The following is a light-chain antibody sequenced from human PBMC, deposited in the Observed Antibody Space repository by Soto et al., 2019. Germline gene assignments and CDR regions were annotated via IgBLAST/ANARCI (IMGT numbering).Light chain of an antibody. V-gene: IGKV1-33*01. CDR2: DAS. J-gene: IGKJ3*01. CDR3: QQSHILPRT. CDR1: QDISNH. Sequence: DIQMTQSPSSLSASVGERVTITCQASQDISNHLIWYQQKPGKAPKFLIYDASNLETGGPSRFSGSGSGTDFTFSISSLQPEDVATYFCQQSHILPRTFGPGTKVGIK.